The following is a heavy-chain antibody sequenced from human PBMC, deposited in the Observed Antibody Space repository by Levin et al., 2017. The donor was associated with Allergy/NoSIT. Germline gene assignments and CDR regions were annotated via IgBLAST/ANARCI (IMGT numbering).Heavy chain of an antibody. D-gene: IGHD5-24*01. CDR2: ISSASSYI. J-gene: IGHJ4*02. Sequence: PGGSLRLSCAASGFTFSSYSMSWVRQAPGKGLEWVSSISSASSYISYADSVKGRFTISRDNAKNSLHLQMNSLRAEDTAVYYCARGRDGYNQADYWGQGTLVTVSS. CDR1: GFTFSSYS. V-gene: IGHV3-21*01. CDR3: ARGRDGYNQADY.